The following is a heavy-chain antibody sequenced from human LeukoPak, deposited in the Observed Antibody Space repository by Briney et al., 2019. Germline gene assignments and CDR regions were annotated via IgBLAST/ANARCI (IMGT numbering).Heavy chain of an antibody. CDR1: GFTFSSYA. D-gene: IGHD3-10*01. Sequence: GASLRLSCAASGFTFSSYAMHWVRQAPGKGLEYVSAISSNGGSTYYANSVKGRFTISRDNSKNTLYLQMGSLRAEDMAVYYCARGLWFGESTLDYYMDVWGKGTTVTVSS. CDR2: ISSNGGST. CDR3: ARGLWFGESTLDYYMDV. J-gene: IGHJ6*03. V-gene: IGHV3-64*01.